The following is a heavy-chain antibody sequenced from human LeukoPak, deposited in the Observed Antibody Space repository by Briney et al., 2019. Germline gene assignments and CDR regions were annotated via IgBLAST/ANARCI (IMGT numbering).Heavy chain of an antibody. CDR2: ISYDGSNK. V-gene: IGHV3-30*18. J-gene: IGHJ4*02. D-gene: IGHD6-13*01. Sequence: PGGSLRLSCAASGFTFSSYGMHWVRQAPGKGLEWVAVISYDGSNKYYADSVKGRFTISRDNSKNTLYLQMNSLRAEDTAVYYCAKDPAYSSCWTFNYWGQGTLVTVSS. CDR1: GFTFSSYG. CDR3: AKDPAYSSCWTFNY.